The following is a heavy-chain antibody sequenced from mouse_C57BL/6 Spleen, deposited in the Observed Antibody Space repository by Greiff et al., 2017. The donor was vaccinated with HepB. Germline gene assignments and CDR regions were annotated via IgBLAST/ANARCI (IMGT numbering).Heavy chain of an antibody. CDR2: IWGDGST. CDR3: AKHEFFYYGSSYHYAMDY. J-gene: IGHJ4*01. D-gene: IGHD1-1*01. CDR1: GFSLTSYG. Sequence: QVQLQQSGPGLVAPSQSLSITCTVSGFSLTSYGVSWVRQPPGKGLEWLGVIWGDGSTNYHSALISRLSISKDNSKSQVFLKLNSLQTDDTATYYCAKHEFFYYGSSYHYAMDYWGQGTSVTVSS. V-gene: IGHV2-3*01.